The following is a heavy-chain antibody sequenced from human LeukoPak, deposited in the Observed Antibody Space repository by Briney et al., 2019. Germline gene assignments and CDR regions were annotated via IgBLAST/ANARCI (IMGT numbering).Heavy chain of an antibody. J-gene: IGHJ4*02. CDR2: IKQDGSEK. Sequence: GGSLRLSCAASGFTFSSYWMSWVRQAPGKGLEWVANIKQDGSEKYYVDSVKGRFTISRDNAKNSLYLQMNSLRAEDTAVYYCARGGYYDSSGYYRWGQGTLVTVSS. CDR3: ARGGYYDSSGYYR. V-gene: IGHV3-7*01. D-gene: IGHD3-22*01. CDR1: GFTFSSYW.